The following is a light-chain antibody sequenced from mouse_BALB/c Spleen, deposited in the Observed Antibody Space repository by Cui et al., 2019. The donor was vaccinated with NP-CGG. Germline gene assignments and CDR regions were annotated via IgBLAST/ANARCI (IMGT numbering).Light chain of an antibody. J-gene: IGLJ1*01. V-gene: IGLV1*01. CDR2: GTN. Sequence: QAVVTQESALTTSPGGTVTLTCRSSTGAVTTNNYANWVQEKPDHLFTGLIGGTNNRAPGVPARFSGSLIGDKAALTIIGAQTEDEAIYFCALWYSNHWVFGGGTKLTVL. CDR3: ALWYSNHWV. CDR1: TGAVTTNNY.